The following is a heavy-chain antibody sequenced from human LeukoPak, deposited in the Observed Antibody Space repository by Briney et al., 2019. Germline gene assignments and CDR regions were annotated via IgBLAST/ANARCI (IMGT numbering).Heavy chain of an antibody. CDR1: GYTFTGYI. D-gene: IGHD1-26*01. CDR2: VSAYNGDT. J-gene: IGHJ4*02. V-gene: IGHV1-18*01. Sequence: ASVKVSCKAAGYTFTGYIITWERQAPGRGLEWVGWVSAYNGDTYYAQKVQGRVTMTTDSSTNTAYMELRSLRSDDTATYYCAKVYGRFEGYFDYWGQGTLVTVSS. CDR3: AKVYGRFEGYFDY.